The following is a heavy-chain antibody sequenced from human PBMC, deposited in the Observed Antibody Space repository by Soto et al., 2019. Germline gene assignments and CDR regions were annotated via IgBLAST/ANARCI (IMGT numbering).Heavy chain of an antibody. D-gene: IGHD4-17*01. V-gene: IGHV3-9*01. CDR3: AKGHTVTTYWKPFDY. Sequence: GGSLRLSCAASGFTFDDYAMHWVRQAPGKGLEWVSGISWNSGSIGYADSVKGRFTISRDNAKNSLYLQMNSLRAEDTALYYCAKGHTVTTYWKPFDYWGQGTLVTVSS. CDR1: GFTFDDYA. J-gene: IGHJ4*02. CDR2: ISWNSGSI.